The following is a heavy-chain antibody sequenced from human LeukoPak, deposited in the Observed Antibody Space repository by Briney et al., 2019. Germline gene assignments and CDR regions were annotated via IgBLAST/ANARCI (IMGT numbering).Heavy chain of an antibody. Sequence: PGGSLRLSCAASGFTFSSYSMNWVRQAPGKGLEWVSYISSSSSTIYYADSVKGRFTISRDNAKNSLYLQMNSLRAEDTAVYYCARDGMRAFDIWGQGTMVTVSS. CDR3: ARDGMRAFDI. J-gene: IGHJ3*02. V-gene: IGHV3-48*04. CDR2: ISSSSSTI. CDR1: GFTFSSYS.